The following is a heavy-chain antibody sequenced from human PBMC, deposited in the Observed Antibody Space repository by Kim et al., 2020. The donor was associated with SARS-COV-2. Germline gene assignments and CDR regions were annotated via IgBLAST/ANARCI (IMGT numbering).Heavy chain of an antibody. D-gene: IGHD2-2*01. CDR2: INHSGST. CDR3: ARGKRIVVVPAAIVHNYYYYYGMDV. Sequence: SETLSLTCAVYGGSFSGYYWSWIRQPPGKGLEWIGEINHSGSTNYNPSLKSRVTISVDTSKNQFSLKLSSVTAADTAVYYCARGKRIVVVPAAIVHNYYYYYGMDVWGQGTTVTVSS. CDR1: GGSFSGYY. V-gene: IGHV4-34*01. J-gene: IGHJ6*02.